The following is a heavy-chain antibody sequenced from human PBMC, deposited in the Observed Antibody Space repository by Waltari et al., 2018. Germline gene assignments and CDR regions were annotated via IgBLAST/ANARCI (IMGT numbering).Heavy chain of an antibody. CDR1: GYSISSGYY. V-gene: IGHV4-38-2*02. CDR3: ARDHYDFWSGYRRENWFDP. CDR2: IYHSGST. Sequence: QVQLQESGPGLVKPSETLSLTCAVSGYSISSGYYWGWIRQPPGKGLEWIGSIYHSGSTYYNPSLKSRVTISVDTSKNQFSLKLSSVTAADTAMYYCARDHYDFWSGYRRENWFDPWGQGTLVTVSS. J-gene: IGHJ5*02. D-gene: IGHD3-3*01.